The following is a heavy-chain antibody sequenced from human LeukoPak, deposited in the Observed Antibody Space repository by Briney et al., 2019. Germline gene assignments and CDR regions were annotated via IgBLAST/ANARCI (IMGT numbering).Heavy chain of an antibody. D-gene: IGHD3-22*01. CDR2: ISSSSSTI. J-gene: IGHJ4*02. V-gene: IGHV3-48*04. Sequence: GGSLRLSCAASGFTFCSYSMNWVRQAPGKRLEWVSYISSSSSTIYYADSTKGRFTISRDNAKNSLYLQMNSLRAEDTAVYYCARDPAYYYDSSGYYDYWGQGTLVTVSS. CDR3: ARDPAYYYDSSGYYDY. CDR1: GFTFCSYS.